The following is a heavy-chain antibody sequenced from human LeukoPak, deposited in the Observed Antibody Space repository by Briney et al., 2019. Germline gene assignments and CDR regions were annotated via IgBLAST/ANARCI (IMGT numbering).Heavy chain of an antibody. D-gene: IGHD3-10*01. CDR2: ICGGGCST. V-gene: IGHV3-23*01. CDR3: AKGSPPLLWFGELASTHFDY. CDR1: GCTLSSYA. J-gene: IGHJ4*02. Sequence: GGSLRLSCAASGCTLSSYAMRWVRQAPGKGVEGVSGICGGGCSTYLADSVKGRFTLSRENSTKTLYLYMNSLRAEDRAVYYCAKGSPPLLWFGELASTHFDYWGQGTLVTVSS.